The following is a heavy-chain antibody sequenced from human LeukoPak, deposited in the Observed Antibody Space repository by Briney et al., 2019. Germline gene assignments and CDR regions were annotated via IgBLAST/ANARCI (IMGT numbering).Heavy chain of an antibody. J-gene: IGHJ6*03. CDR2: IYYGGST. Sequence: SETLSLTCTVSGGSISSYYWSWIRQPPGKGLEWIGYIYYGGSTNYNPSLKSRVTISVDTSKNQFSLKLSSVTAADTAVYYCARGSGTTYYYMDVWGKGTTVTVSS. D-gene: IGHD1-1*01. CDR3: ARGSGTTYYYMDV. CDR1: GGSISSYY. V-gene: IGHV4-59*01.